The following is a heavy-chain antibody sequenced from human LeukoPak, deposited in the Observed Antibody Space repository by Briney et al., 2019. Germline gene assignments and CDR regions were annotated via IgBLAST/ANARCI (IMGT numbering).Heavy chain of an antibody. CDR1: EFTFSSYA. V-gene: IGHV3-23*01. D-gene: IGHD3-22*01. Sequence: PGGSLRLSCAASEFTFSSYAMSWVRQAPGKGLEWVSAISGSGGSTYYADSVKGRFTISRDNSKNTLYLQMNSLRAEDTAVYYCAKDSDSSGYSPYGMDVWGQGTTVTVSS. CDR3: AKDSDSSGYSPYGMDV. CDR2: ISGSGGST. J-gene: IGHJ6*02.